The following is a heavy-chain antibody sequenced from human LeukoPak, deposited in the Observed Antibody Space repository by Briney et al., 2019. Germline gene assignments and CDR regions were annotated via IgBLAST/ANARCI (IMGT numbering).Heavy chain of an antibody. CDR1: GYSFTTSW. CDR2: IYPGDSDT. CDR3: ARSRAYCSSPSCYRAFDI. J-gene: IGHJ3*02. V-gene: IGHV5-51*01. Sequence: GESLKISCKGSGYSFTTSWIGWVSQMSGKGLEWMGIIYPGDSDTRYSPSFQGQVTISADKSISTAYLQWSSLKASDTAMYYCARSRAYCSSPSCYRAFDIWGQGTMVTVSS. D-gene: IGHD2-2*01.